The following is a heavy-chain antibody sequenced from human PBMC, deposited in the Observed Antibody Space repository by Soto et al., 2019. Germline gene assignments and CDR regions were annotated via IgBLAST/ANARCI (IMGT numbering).Heavy chain of an antibody. V-gene: IGHV1-24*01. CDR1: GYTLTELS. CDR3: ATIIAAAGSFDY. CDR2: FDPEDGET. J-gene: IGHJ4*02. Sequence: ASVKVSCKVSGYTLTELSMHWVRQAPGKGLEWMGGFDPEDGETIYAQKFQGRVTMSEDTSTDTAYMELSSLGSEDTAVYYCATIIAAAGSFDYWGQGTLVTVSS. D-gene: IGHD6-13*01.